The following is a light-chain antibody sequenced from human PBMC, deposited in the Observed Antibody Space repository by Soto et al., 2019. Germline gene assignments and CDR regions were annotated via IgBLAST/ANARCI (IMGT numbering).Light chain of an antibody. V-gene: IGKV1-8*01. Sequence: AIRMTQSPSSFSASAGDRVTITCRASQAIRSSLAWYQQKPEKAPKLLIYAASTLQSGVPSRFSGSGSGTDFTLTISYLQSEDVATYYCQQYNSYPRTFGQGTKVEIK. CDR3: QQYNSYPRT. CDR1: QAIRSS. CDR2: AAS. J-gene: IGKJ1*01.